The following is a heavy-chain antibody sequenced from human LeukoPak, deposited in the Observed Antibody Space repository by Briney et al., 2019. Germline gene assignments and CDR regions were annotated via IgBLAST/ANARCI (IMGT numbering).Heavy chain of an antibody. CDR2: INSDGSST. V-gene: IGHV3-74*01. Sequence: PGGSLRLSCAASGFTFSSYWMHWVRQAPGKGLVWVSRINSDGSSTSYADSVKGRFTISRDNAKNTLYLQMNSLRAEDTAVYYCAREEEIDSYGLLWYFDLWGRGTLVTVSS. CDR1: GFTFSSYW. J-gene: IGHJ2*01. D-gene: IGHD5-18*01. CDR3: AREEEIDSYGLLWYFDL.